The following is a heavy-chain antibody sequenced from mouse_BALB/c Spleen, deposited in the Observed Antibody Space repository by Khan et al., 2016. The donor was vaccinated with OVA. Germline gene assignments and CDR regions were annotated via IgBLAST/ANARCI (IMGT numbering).Heavy chain of an antibody. V-gene: IGHV1-5*01. CDR1: GYTFTSYW. D-gene: IGHD1-3*01. CDR2: VCPGNSDT. J-gene: IGHJ2*01. CDR3: TGSGFRNDGRWDY. Sequence: VQLQQPGTVLARPGASVKMSCKASGYTFTSYWMHWVKQRPGQGLEWIGAVCPGNSDTNYNQKFKAKAKLTAVTSTSTAYLELNSLTTEDSAVYYCTGSGFRNDGRWDYWGQGTTLTVSA.